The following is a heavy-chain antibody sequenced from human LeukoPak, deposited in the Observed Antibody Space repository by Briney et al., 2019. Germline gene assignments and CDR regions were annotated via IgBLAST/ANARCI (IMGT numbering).Heavy chain of an antibody. J-gene: IGHJ4*02. CDR2: ISAYNGNT. CDR3: ARVRSYDSSGYPLDY. Sequence: GASMKVSCKASGYTFTSYGISWVRQAPGQGLEWMGWISAYNGNTNYAQKLQGRVTMTTDTSTSTAYMELRSLRSDDTAVYYCARVRSYDSSGYPLDYWGQGTLVTVSS. V-gene: IGHV1-18*01. CDR1: GYTFTSYG. D-gene: IGHD3-22*01.